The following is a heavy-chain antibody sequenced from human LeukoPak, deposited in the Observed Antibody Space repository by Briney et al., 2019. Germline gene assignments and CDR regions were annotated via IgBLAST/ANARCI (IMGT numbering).Heavy chain of an antibody. Sequence: GGSLRLSCAASGFTLGSYGMSWVRQAPGKGLEWVSAISEYGTFYADSVKGRFTISRDDSRNTLYLQMNSLRGDDTAVYYCAKDVGKWESLHFFDYWGQGTLVTVSS. CDR3: AKDVGKWESLHFFDY. CDR2: ISEYGT. V-gene: IGHV3-23*01. J-gene: IGHJ4*02. D-gene: IGHD1-26*01. CDR1: GFTLGSYG.